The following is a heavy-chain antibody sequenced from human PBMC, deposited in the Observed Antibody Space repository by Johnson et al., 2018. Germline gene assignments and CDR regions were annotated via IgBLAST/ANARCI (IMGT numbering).Heavy chain of an antibody. V-gene: IGHV1-46*01. Sequence: QVQLVQSGAEVKKPGASVKVSCKASGYTFTSYYMNWVRQAPGQGLEWMGIINPSGGSTSYTQKFQGRVTMTRDTSTSTVYMERSSLSSEDTAVYYWARILIMITFGGVIVGGYGMDVWGQGTTVTVSS. J-gene: IGHJ6*02. D-gene: IGHD3-16*02. CDR2: INPSGGST. CDR1: GYTFTSYY. CDR3: ARILIMITFGGVIVGGYGMDV.